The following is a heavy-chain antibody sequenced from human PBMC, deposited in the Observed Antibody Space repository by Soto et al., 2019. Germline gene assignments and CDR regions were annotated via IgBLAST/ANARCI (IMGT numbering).Heavy chain of an antibody. CDR3: ARGNTRIQGDLSHYSGLDV. D-gene: IGHD4-4*01. CDR2: ITSSTRTT. J-gene: IGHJ6*02. V-gene: IGHV3-48*03. Sequence: DEQLVESGGGLVQSGGSLRLSCEASGFTLKSYEVNWVRQAPGKGLEWMSYITSSTRTTYYADSVKGRFTISRDNARKTVYLQMNSLSVDDTAIYYCARGNTRIQGDLSHYSGLDVWDQGTTVTVSS. CDR1: GFTLKSYE.